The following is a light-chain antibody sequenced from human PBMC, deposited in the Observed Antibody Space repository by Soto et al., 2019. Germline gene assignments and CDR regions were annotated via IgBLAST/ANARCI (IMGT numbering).Light chain of an antibody. Sequence: DIVMTQSPLSLPVTPGEPASISCRSSQSLLHSNGYNYLDWYLQKPGQSPQLLIYLGSNRASGVLDRFSGSGSGTDVTLKISRVEAEDVGVYYCIQALQTPRYTFGQGTKLEIK. CDR3: IQALQTPRYT. CDR2: LGS. CDR1: QSLLHSNGYNY. V-gene: IGKV2-28*01. J-gene: IGKJ2*01.